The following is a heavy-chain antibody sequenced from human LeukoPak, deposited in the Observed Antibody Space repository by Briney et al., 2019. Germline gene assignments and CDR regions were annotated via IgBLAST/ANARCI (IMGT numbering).Heavy chain of an antibody. CDR1: GFTFDDYA. J-gene: IGHJ4*02. Sequence: GGSLRLSCAASGFTFDDYAMHWVRQAPGKGLEWVSGISWNSGSIGYADSVKGRFTISRDNAKNSVYLQMNSLRAEDTAVYYCVRPIDYWGQGTLATVSS. V-gene: IGHV3-9*01. CDR2: ISWNSGSI. CDR3: VRPIDY.